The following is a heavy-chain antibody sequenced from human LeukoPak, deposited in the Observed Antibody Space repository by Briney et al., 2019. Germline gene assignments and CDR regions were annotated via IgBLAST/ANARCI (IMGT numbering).Heavy chain of an antibody. V-gene: IGHV4-39*01. J-gene: IGHJ4*02. CDR2: IYYSGTT. CDR1: GGSISRSSYY. CDR3: ARSVDSSDY. Sequence: PSETLSLTCSVSGGSISRSSYYWGWIRQPPGKGLQWIGSIYYSGTTYYSPSLKSRVTISVDTSKNQFSLKLRSVTAADTAVYYCARSVDSSDYWGQGTLVTVSS. D-gene: IGHD5-12*01.